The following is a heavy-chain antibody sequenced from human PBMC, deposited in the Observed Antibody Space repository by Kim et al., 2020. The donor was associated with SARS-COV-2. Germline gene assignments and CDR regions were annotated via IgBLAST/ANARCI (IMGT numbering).Heavy chain of an antibody. D-gene: IGHD3-22*01. CDR2: IYSGGST. J-gene: IGHJ4*02. V-gene: IGHV3-53*01. CDR1: GFTVSSNY. Sequence: GGSLRLSCAASGFTVSSNYMSWVRQAPGKGLEWVSVIYSGGSTYYADSVKGRFTISRDNSKNTLYLQMNSLRAEDTAVYYCARDQRGGYYPGYWGQGTLVTVSS. CDR3: ARDQRGGYYPGY.